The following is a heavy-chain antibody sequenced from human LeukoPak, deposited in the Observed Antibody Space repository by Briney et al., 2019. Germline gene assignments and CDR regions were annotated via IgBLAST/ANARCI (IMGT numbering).Heavy chain of an antibody. D-gene: IGHD1-26*01. V-gene: IGHV3-7*01. CDR2: IKQDGSEK. J-gene: IGHJ4*02. CDR3: ARMSGSHIDY. Sequence: QPGGSLRLSCAASGFTFSSYWMSWVRQAPGKGLEWVANIKQDGSEKYYVDSVKGRFTISRDNSKNTLDLQMDSLRAEDTAVYYCARMSGSHIDYWGQGTLVTVSS. CDR1: GFTFSSYW.